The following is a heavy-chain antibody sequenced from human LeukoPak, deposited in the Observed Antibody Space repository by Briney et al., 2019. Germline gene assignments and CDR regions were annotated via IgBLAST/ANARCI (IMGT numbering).Heavy chain of an antibody. J-gene: IGHJ4*02. D-gene: IGHD6-13*01. CDR3: ARDLGGYIDY. Sequence: GGSLRLSCAASGFTFSNYWMTWVRQASGKGLEWVSVIYSGGTTYYADSVKGRFTISRDNSKNTLYLQMDSLRAGDTAVYYCARDLGGYIDYWGQGTLVSVSS. CDR1: GFTFSNYW. V-gene: IGHV3-53*01. CDR2: IYSGGTT.